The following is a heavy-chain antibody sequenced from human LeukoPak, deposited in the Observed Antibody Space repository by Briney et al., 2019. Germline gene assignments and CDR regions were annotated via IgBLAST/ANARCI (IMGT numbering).Heavy chain of an antibody. Sequence: GGSLRLSCVASGFSLSGYWMYWVRQAPGKGLMYISRNNGDGSTTNYADVVKGRFTMSRDNVKNTLYLQMNSLRAEDTAVYYCARKHGYSSSWYGLDYYYGMDVWGQGTTVTVSS. CDR3: ARKHGYSSSWYGLDYYYGMDV. CDR1: GFSLSGYW. D-gene: IGHD6-13*01. J-gene: IGHJ6*02. V-gene: IGHV3-74*01. CDR2: NNGDGSTT.